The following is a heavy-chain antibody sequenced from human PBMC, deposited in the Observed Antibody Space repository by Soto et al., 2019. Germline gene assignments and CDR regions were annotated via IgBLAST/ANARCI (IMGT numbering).Heavy chain of an antibody. D-gene: IGHD2-2*02. Sequence: PSETLSLTCTVSGGSISSGDYYWSWIRQPPGKGLEWIGYIYYSGSTYYNPSLKSRVTISVDTSKNQFSLKLSSVTAADTAVYYCASSDGVVPAAINDYYYYGMDVWGQGTTVTVPS. CDR2: IYYSGST. CDR3: ASSDGVVPAAINDYYYYGMDV. J-gene: IGHJ6*02. V-gene: IGHV4-30-4*01. CDR1: GGSISSGDYY.